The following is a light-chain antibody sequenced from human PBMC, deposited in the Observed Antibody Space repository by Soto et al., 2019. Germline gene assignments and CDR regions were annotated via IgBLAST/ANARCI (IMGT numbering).Light chain of an antibody. CDR3: QKYSSVPV. Sequence: DIPMNQYPTSLYASVGDRVNITCRASQDIRNFVAWYQQKPGKAPKLLIYAASTLQSGVPSRFSGSGSGTDFTLTINSLQPEDVATYSFQKYSSVPVFGPWTKGEIK. J-gene: IGKJ3*01. CDR1: QDIRNF. V-gene: IGKV1-27*01. CDR2: AAS.